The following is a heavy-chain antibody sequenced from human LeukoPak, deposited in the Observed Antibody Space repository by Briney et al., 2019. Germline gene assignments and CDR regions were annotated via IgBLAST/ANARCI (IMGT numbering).Heavy chain of an antibody. CDR2: LYTSGST. CDR3: ACSSSGWFWNY. Sequence: SETLSLTCNVSGASISSDFWSWIRQPAGKGLEWIGRLYTSGSTNYNPSLKSRVTMSVDTSKNQFSLKLSSVTAADTAVYYCACSSSGWFWNYWGQGTLVTVSS. D-gene: IGHD6-19*01. V-gene: IGHV4-4*07. CDR1: GASISSDF. J-gene: IGHJ4*02.